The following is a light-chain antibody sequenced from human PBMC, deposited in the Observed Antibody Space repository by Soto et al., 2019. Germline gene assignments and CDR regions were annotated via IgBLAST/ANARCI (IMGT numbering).Light chain of an antibody. CDR3: QKYNTAPLT. CDR1: QDISTY. V-gene: IGKV1-27*01. CDR2: AAS. Sequence: DIRMTQSPSSLSSSVGDRVTIACRASQDISTYLAWYQQKPGKVTKLLIYAASTLLSGVPSRFSGSGSGTDVTLTISSLQPEDVATYYCQKYNTAPLTVGQGTKVDLK. J-gene: IGKJ1*01.